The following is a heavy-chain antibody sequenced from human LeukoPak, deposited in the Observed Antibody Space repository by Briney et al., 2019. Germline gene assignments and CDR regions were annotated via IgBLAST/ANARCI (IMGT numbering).Heavy chain of an antibody. Sequence: GGPLRLSCAASGFTFSSYGRHWVRPAPGKGLECVAFIRYDGSNKYYADSVKGRFTISRDNSKNTLYLQVNSLRAEDTAVYYCAKDRTASITIFGVVNSIDYWGQGTLVTVSS. CDR1: GFTFSSYG. D-gene: IGHD3-3*01. CDR3: AKDRTASITIFGVVNSIDY. J-gene: IGHJ4*02. V-gene: IGHV3-30*02. CDR2: IRYDGSNK.